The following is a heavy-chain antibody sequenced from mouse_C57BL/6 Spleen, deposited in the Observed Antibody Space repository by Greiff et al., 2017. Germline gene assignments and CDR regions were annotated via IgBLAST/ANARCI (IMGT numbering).Heavy chain of an antibody. CDR2: ISSGSSTI. CDR3: ARAYALYAIDY. Sequence: EVKLEESGGGLVKPGGSLKLSCAASGFTLSDYGMHWVRQAPEKGLEWVAYISSGSSTIYYADTVKGRFTISRDNAKNTLFLQMASLRSEDTAMDYCARAYALYAIDYWGQGTSVTVSS. D-gene: IGHD6-5*01. J-gene: IGHJ4*01. V-gene: IGHV5-17*01. CDR1: GFTLSDYG.